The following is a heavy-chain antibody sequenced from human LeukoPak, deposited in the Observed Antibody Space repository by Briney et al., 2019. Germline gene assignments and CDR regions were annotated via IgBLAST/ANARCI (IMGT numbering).Heavy chain of an antibody. CDR3: ARGAVAVGIDY. D-gene: IGHD6-19*01. Sequence: SETLSLTCTDPRGSISSYYWSWIRQPPGKGLEWIGYIYYSGSTNYNTSLKSRVTISVDTSKNQFSLKLSSVTAADTAVYYRARGAVAVGIDYWGQGTLVTVSS. V-gene: IGHV4-59*01. CDR1: RGSISSYY. CDR2: IYYSGST. J-gene: IGHJ4*02.